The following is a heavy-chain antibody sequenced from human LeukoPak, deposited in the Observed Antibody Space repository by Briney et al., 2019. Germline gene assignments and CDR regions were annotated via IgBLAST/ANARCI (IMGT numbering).Heavy chain of an antibody. V-gene: IGHV3-7*01. CDR2: IKQDGSEK. CDR1: GFTFSSYA. Sequence: GGSLRLSCAASGFTFSSYAMSWVRQAPGKGLEWVANIKQDGSEKYYVDSVKGRFTISRDNAKNSLYLQMNSLRAEDTAVYYCASYYYGSGSYYNPDYWGQGTLVTVSS. J-gene: IGHJ4*02. D-gene: IGHD3-10*01. CDR3: ASYYYGSGSYYNPDY.